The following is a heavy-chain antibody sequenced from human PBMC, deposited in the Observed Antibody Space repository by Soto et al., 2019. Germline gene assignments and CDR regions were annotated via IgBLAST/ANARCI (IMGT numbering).Heavy chain of an antibody. D-gene: IGHD1-20*01. CDR3: ANSQPGIRPLEP. Sequence: VNASQTLTEPRRCSGFSLSTRAVGVGWISQPPGKALEWLALIFLDDNKRYSPSLKSRLTISKDTSKNQVVLTMTNMDPVDTATYYCANSQPGIRPLEPWGQGIRVTVS. CDR1: GFSLSTRAVG. J-gene: IGHJ5*02. V-gene: IGHV2-5*02. CDR2: IFLDDNK.